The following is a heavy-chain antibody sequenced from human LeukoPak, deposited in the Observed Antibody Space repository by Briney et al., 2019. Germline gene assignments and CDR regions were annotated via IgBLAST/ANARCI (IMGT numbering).Heavy chain of an antibody. V-gene: IGHV3-7*01. CDR1: GFTFSSYW. CDR2: IKEDGSEI. Sequence: GSLRLSCVGSGFTFSSYWMNWVRQAPGKGLEWVANIKEDGSEIYYVDSVKGRFTISRDNAKNSVYLQMNSLRVEDTAVYYCARHWAHLDGWGQGTLVTVSS. D-gene: IGHD7-27*01. CDR3: ARHWAHLDG. J-gene: IGHJ4*02.